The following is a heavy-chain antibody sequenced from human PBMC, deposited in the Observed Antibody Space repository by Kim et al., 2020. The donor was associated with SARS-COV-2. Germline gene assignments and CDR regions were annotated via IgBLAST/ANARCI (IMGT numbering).Heavy chain of an antibody. V-gene: IGHV1-69*13. J-gene: IGHJ4*02. D-gene: IGHD3-9*01. CDR2: IIPIFGTA. Sequence: SVKVSCKASGGTFSSYAISWVRQAPGQGLEWMGGIIPIFGTANYAQKFQGRVTITADESTSTAYMELSSLRSEDTAVYYCARVNGQRYFDPGAVIWGQGTLVTVSS. CDR1: GGTFSSYA. CDR3: ARVNGQRYFDPGAVI.